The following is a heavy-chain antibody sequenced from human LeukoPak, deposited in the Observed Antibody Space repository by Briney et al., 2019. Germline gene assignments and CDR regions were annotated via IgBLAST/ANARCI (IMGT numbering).Heavy chain of an antibody. CDR1: GFTFSSYA. D-gene: IGHD3-10*01. CDR3: ARVVDGSGSYDNHDSFDI. CDR2: ISGSGGST. Sequence: GGSLRLSCAASGFTFSSYAMSWVRQAPGKGLEWVSAISGSGGSTYYADSVKGRFTISRDNSKNTLYLQMNSLRAEDTAVYYCARVVDGSGSYDNHDSFDIWGQGTMVTVSS. V-gene: IGHV3-23*01. J-gene: IGHJ3*02.